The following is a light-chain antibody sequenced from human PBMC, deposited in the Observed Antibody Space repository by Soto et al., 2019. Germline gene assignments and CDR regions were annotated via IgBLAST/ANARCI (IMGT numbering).Light chain of an antibody. CDR3: QQYNNWPQT. V-gene: IGKV3-15*01. Sequence: EIVMTQSPATLSVSPVERATLSCRASQSVSSNLAWYQQKPGQAPRVLIYGASTRATGIPARFSGSGSGTEFTLTISSLQSEDFAVYYCQQYNNWPQTFGQGTKVDIK. CDR2: GAS. CDR1: QSVSSN. J-gene: IGKJ1*01.